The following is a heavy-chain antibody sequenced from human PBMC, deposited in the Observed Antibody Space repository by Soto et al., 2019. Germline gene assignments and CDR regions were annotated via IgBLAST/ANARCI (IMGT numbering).Heavy chain of an antibody. J-gene: IGHJ5*02. CDR3: ARNRGVAVVVAATAPGWFDP. D-gene: IGHD2-15*01. CDR1: GGTFSSYA. Sequence: GASVKVSCKASGGTFSSYAISWVRQAPGQGLEWMGGIIPIFGTANYAQKFQGRVTITADKSTSTAYMELSSLRSEDTAVYYCARNRGVAVVVAATAPGWFDPWGQGTLVTVSS. V-gene: IGHV1-69*06. CDR2: IIPIFGTA.